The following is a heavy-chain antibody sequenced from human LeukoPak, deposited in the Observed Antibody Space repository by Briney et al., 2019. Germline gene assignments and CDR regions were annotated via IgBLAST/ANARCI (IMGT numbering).Heavy chain of an antibody. CDR3: ARDPGDYIDY. V-gene: IGHV4-61*01. CDR1: SGPVSSGNNY. Sequence: PSETLSLTCTVSSGPVSSGNNYWSWIRQPPEKGLEWIGYISYSGSTTYNPSLESRVTMSVDTSKNQFSLKMKSVTAADTAVYFCARDPGDYIDYWGQGTLVIVSS. J-gene: IGHJ4*02. CDR2: ISYSGST.